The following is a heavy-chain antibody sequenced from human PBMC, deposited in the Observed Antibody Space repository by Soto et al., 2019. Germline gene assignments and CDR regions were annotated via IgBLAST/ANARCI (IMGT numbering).Heavy chain of an antibody. D-gene: IGHD4-4*01. Sequence: ASVKVSCKASGYTFTSYAMHWVRQAPGQRLEWMGWINAGNGNTKYSQKFQGRVTITRDTSASTAYMELSSLRSEDTAVYYCARDLATVTTTPFDPWGQGTLVTVS. J-gene: IGHJ5*02. V-gene: IGHV1-3*01. CDR2: INAGNGNT. CDR1: GYTFTSYA. CDR3: ARDLATVTTTPFDP.